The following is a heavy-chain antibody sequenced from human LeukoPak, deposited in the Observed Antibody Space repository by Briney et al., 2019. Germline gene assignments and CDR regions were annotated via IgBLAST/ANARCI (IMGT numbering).Heavy chain of an antibody. V-gene: IGHV4-34*01. CDR2: INHSGST. CDR3: ARHCSSTSCYIFDY. D-gene: IGHD2-2*02. CDR1: GGSFSGYY. Sequence: SETLSLTCAVYGGSFSGYYWSWISQPPGKGLEWIGEINHSGSTNYNPSLKSRVTISVDTSKNQFSLKLSSVTAADTAVYYCARHCSSTSCYIFDYWGQGTLVTVSS. J-gene: IGHJ4*02.